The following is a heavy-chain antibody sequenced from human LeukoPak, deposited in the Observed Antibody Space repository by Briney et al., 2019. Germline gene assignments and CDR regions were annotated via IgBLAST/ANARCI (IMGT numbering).Heavy chain of an antibody. CDR1: GYTFTSYY. V-gene: IGHV1-46*01. CDR2: INPSGGST. Sequence: ASVKVSCKASGYTFTSYYMHWVRQAPGQGLEWMGIINPSGGSTSYAQKFQGRVTMTRDTSTSTVYMELSSLRSEDTAVYYCARGGGIPSYYYYHMDVWGKGTTVTISS. CDR3: ARGGGIPSYYYYHMDV. J-gene: IGHJ6*03. D-gene: IGHD3-10*01.